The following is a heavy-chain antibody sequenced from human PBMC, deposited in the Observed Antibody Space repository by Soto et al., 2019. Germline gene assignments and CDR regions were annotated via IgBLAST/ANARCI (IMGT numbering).Heavy chain of an antibody. CDR3: ASALYRRGTYYAVDN. CDR1: GYTPTNYD. CDR2: ISAYNGNR. Sequence: QVPLVQSGPEVKKPGASVTVSCKTSGYTPTNYDIGWVRQAPGQGLEGMGWISAYNGNRNSAQKRQGRLTMTTDTDTKTTYMELRSLRSDDTAVYFCASALYRRGTYYAVDNWGQGTLVTVSS. J-gene: IGHJ4*02. D-gene: IGHD1-26*01. V-gene: IGHV1-18*01.